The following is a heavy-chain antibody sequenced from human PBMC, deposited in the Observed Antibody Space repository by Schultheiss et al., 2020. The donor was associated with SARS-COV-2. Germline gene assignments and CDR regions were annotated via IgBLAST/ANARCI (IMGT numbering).Heavy chain of an antibody. J-gene: IGHJ6*02. CDR2: ISGSGGST. CDR3: EKGPKYSGRSTGMDV. V-gene: IGHV3-23*01. CDR1: GFTFSSYA. Sequence: GESLKISCAASGFTFSSYAMSWVRQAPGKGLEWVSAISGSGGSTYYADSVKGRFTISRDNSKNTLYLQMNSLRAEDTAVYYCEKGPKYSGRSTGMDVWGQGTTVTVSS. D-gene: IGHD1-26*01.